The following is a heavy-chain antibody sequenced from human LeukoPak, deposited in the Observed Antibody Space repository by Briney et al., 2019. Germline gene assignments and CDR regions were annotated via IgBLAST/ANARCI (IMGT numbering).Heavy chain of an antibody. D-gene: IGHD3-9*01. CDR3: AREGILTGYDY. CDR1: GFTFSTYS. J-gene: IGHJ4*02. Sequence: PGGSLRLSCAASGFTFSTYSMNWVRQAPGKGLEWVSYISSSSSTIYYADSVKGRFTISRDNAKNSLYLQMNSLRAGDTAVYYCAREGILTGYDYWGQGTLVTVSS. V-gene: IGHV3-48*01. CDR2: ISSSSSTI.